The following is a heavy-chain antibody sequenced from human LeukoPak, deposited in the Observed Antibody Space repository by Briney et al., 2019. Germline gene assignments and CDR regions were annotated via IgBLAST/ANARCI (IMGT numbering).Heavy chain of an antibody. J-gene: IGHJ6*03. CDR2: VYYSGST. V-gene: IGHV4-39*07. Sequence: SETLSLTCTVSGGSISSNNYYWGWIRQPPGKGLEWIGHVYYSGSTYYNPSLKSRVTISVDTSKNQFSLRLSSVTAADTAVYYCARSSYYSDSSGYSYYSYYYMDVWGKGTTVTVSS. CDR1: GGSISSNNYY. CDR3: ARSSYYSDSSGYSYYSYYYMDV. D-gene: IGHD3-22*01.